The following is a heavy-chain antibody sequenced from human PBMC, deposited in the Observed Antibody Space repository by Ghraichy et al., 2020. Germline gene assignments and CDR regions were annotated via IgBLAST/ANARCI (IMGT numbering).Heavy chain of an antibody. CDR3: ARGRYYYDSGAYYHFDY. CDR2: IGPGGDP. Sequence: GGSLRLSCSASGFAFSDYDMHWVRQPTGKPLEWVSAIGPGGDPYYPGSVKGRFTISRDNAKNSLYLHMNNLRAGNTAIYYCARGRYYYDSGAYYHFDYWGQGTLVTVSS. J-gene: IGHJ4*02. V-gene: IGHV3-13*05. D-gene: IGHD3-22*01. CDR1: GFAFSDYD.